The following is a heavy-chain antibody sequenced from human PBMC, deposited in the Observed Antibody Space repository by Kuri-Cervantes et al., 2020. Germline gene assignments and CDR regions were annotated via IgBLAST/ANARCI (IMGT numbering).Heavy chain of an antibody. CDR3: ARDGTVVVTAGPFDY. CDR1: GFTFSSYA. Sequence: GGSLRLSCAASGFTFSSYAMSWVRQAPGKGLEWVAVISYDGSNKYYADSVKGRFTISRDNSKNTLYLQMNSLRAEDTAVYYCARDGTVVVTAGPFDYWGQGTLVTVSS. J-gene: IGHJ4*02. CDR2: ISYDGSNK. D-gene: IGHD2-21*02. V-gene: IGHV3-30-3*01.